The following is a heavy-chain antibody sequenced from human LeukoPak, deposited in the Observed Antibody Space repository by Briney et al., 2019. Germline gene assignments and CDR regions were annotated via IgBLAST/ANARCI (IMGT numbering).Heavy chain of an antibody. CDR2: IYYSGST. V-gene: IGHV4-39*01. CDR3: ARGLAVTPIDY. CDR1: GGSISSSSYY. J-gene: IGHJ4*02. D-gene: IGHD4-11*01. Sequence: PSETLSLTCTVSGGSISSSSYYWGWIRQPPGKGLEWIGSIYYSGSTYYNPSLKSRVTISVDTSKNQFSLKLSSVTAADTAVYYCARGLAVTPIDYWGQGTLVTVSS.